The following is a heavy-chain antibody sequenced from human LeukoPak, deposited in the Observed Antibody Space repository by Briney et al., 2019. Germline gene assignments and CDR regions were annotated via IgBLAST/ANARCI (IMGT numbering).Heavy chain of an antibody. Sequence: PSETLSLTCAVYGGSFSGYYWSWIRQPPGKGLEWIGEINHGGSTNYNPSLKSRVTISVDTSKNQFSLKLSSVTAADTAVYYCARVSDTAMGYYYYGMDVWGQGTTVTVSS. V-gene: IGHV4-34*01. D-gene: IGHD5-18*01. J-gene: IGHJ6*02. CDR3: ARVSDTAMGYYYYGMDV. CDR2: INHGGST. CDR1: GGSFSGYY.